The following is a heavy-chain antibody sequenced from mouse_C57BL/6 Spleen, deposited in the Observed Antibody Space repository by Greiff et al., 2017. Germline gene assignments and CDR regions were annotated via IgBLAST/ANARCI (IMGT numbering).Heavy chain of an antibody. Sequence: QVQLQQPGAELVRPGTSVKLSCKASGYTFTSYWMHWVKQRPGQGLEWIGVIDPSDSYTNYNQKFKGKATLTVDTSSSTADMQLSSLTSEDSAVYYCAREGSIYYGSSDCDYWGQGTTLTVSS. V-gene: IGHV1-59*01. D-gene: IGHD1-1*01. CDR1: GYTFTSYW. CDR2: IDPSDSYT. J-gene: IGHJ2*01. CDR3: AREGSIYYGSSDCDY.